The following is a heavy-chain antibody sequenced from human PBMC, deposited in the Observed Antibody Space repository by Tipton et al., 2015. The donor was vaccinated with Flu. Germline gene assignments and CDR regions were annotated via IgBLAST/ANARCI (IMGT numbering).Heavy chain of an antibody. V-gene: IGHV3-23*01. CDR3: AKDKGQTYYDFWSGYYAQYYYYYGMDV. CDR1: GFTFSSYA. Sequence: SLRLSCAASGFTFSSYAMSWVRQAPGKGLEWVSAISGSGGSTYYADSVKGRFTISRDNSKNTLYLQMNSLRAEDTAVYYCAKDKGQTYYDFWSGYYAQYYYYYGMDVWGQGTTVTVSS. J-gene: IGHJ6*02. CDR2: ISGSGGST. D-gene: IGHD3-3*01.